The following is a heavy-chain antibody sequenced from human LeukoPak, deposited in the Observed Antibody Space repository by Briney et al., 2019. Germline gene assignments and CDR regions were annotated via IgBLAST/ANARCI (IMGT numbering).Heavy chain of an antibody. V-gene: IGHV4-59*01. CDR2: IYYSGST. J-gene: IGHJ6*03. D-gene: IGHD6-13*01. CDR1: GGSISSYY. Sequence: PSETLSLTCTVSGGSISSYYWSWIRQPPGKGLEWIGYIYYSGSTNYNPSLKSRVTISVDTSKNQFSLKLSSVTAADTAAYYCARARADSSSWYYYYYMDVWGKGTTVTVSS. CDR3: ARARADSSSWYYYYYMDV.